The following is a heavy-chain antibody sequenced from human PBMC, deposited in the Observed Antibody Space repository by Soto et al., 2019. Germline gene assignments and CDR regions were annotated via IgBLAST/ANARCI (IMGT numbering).Heavy chain of an antibody. CDR1: GFTFSNYD. J-gene: IGHJ4*02. CDR3: ARGRLISLYYFDY. D-gene: IGHD2-15*01. CDR2: IGTAGDT. Sequence: EVQLVESGGGLVQPGGSLRLSCAASGFTFSNYDMHWVRQVTGKGLEWVSTIGTAGDTYYPGSVKGRFTNPRENAKNSLYLQMNSLRAEDTAVYYCARGRLISLYYFDYWGQGTLVTVSS. V-gene: IGHV3-13*01.